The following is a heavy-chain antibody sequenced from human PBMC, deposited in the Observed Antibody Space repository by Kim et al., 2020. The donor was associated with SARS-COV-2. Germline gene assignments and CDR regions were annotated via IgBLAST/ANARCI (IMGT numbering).Heavy chain of an antibody. CDR3: AREGITIFGVVVSDYGIDV. CDR2: INSDDGST. J-gene: IGHJ6*02. CDR1: GFTFSGYA. Sequence: GGSLRLSCVASGFTFSGYAMHWVRQAPGKGLVWVSRINSDDGSTYYADSVKGRFTISRDNAKNTLYLQMNSLRAEDTAVYYCAREGITIFGVVVSDYGIDVWGQGTPVTVSS. V-gene: IGHV3-74*01. D-gene: IGHD3-3*01.